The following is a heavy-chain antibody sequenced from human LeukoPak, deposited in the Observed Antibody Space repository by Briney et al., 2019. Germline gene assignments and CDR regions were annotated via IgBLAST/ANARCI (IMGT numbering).Heavy chain of an antibody. CDR3: ARALGVRGAYFDY. D-gene: IGHD3-10*01. CDR1: GFTFSSYA. Sequence: GGSLRLSCAASGFTFSSYAMSWVRQAPGKGLEWVSVIYSGGSTYYADSVKGRFTISRDNSKNTLYLQMNSLRAEDTAVYYCARALGVRGAYFDYWGQGTLVTVSS. V-gene: IGHV3-66*02. CDR2: IYSGGST. J-gene: IGHJ4*02.